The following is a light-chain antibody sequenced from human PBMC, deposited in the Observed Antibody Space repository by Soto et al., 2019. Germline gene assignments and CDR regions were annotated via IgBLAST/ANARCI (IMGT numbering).Light chain of an antibody. J-gene: IGKJ3*01. V-gene: IGKV1-9*01. CDR2: AAS. CDR3: QQLDSYPRT. Sequence: IQLTPSPSSLSASVGDRVTITCRASQGINKYLAWYQQIPGKASKLLIYAASTLQFGVPSRFSVSGSATDFTLTISSLQPEHFATYYCQQLDSYPRTFGPGTKVDI. CDR1: QGINKY.